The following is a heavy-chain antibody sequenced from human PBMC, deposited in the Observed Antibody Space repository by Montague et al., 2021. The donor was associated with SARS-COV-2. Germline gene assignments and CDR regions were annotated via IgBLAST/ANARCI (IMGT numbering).Heavy chain of an antibody. CDR2: IYYSGST. CDR3: ARGQLWLDY. CDR1: GDSISSYY. J-gene: IGHJ4*02. Sequence: SETLSLTCTVSGDSISSYYWSWIRQSPGKGLEWIGYIYYSGSTNYNPSLNSRVTISVDTSKNQFSLKLRSVTAADTAVYYCARGQLWLDYWGQGTLVTVSS. D-gene: IGHD5-18*01. V-gene: IGHV4-59*08.